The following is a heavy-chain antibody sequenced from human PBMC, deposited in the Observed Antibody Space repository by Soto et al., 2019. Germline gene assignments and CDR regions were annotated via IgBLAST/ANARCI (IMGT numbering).Heavy chain of an antibody. Sequence: SETLSLTCTVSGGSISSYYWSWIRQPPGKGLEWIGYIYYSGSTNYNPSLKSRVTISVDTSKNQFSLKLSSVTAADTAVYYCASLRGAVATNGRDYYYGMHVSGQATTVTVSS. V-gene: IGHV4-59*01. D-gene: IGHD6-19*01. J-gene: IGHJ6*02. CDR3: ASLRGAVATNGRDYYYGMHV. CDR1: GGSISSYY. CDR2: IYYSGST.